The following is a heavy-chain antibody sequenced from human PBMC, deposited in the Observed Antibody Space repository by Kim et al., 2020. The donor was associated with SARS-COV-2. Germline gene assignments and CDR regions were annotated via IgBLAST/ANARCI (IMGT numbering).Heavy chain of an antibody. CDR2: CNSRRT. V-gene: IGHV4-4*07. D-gene: IGHD3-16*02. J-gene: IGHJ4*01. CDR3: ASALGH. Sequence: CNSRRTNYNASLQSRVTMSVDMSKHQFSLKLSSVTAADTAVYYCASALGHWGQGTLVTVSS.